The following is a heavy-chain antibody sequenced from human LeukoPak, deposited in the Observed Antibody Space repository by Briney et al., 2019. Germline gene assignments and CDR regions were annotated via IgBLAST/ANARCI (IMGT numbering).Heavy chain of an antibody. D-gene: IGHD6-19*01. CDR2: ISDSGDIT. V-gene: IGHV3-23*01. CDR3: AKDARSTSGWYFFDY. J-gene: IGHJ4*02. CDR1: GFAFSNQA. Sequence: PGGSLRLSCAASGFAFSNQAMGWVRQASGKGLEWVADISDSGDITYYADSVKGRFTISRDNSKNTLFLQMNSLRAEDTAVYYCAKDARSTSGWYFFDYWGQGTLVTVSS.